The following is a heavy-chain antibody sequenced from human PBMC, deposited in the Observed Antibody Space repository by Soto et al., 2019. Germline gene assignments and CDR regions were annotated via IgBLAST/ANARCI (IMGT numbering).Heavy chain of an antibody. CDR2: IYFSGTT. V-gene: IGHV4-30-4*01. J-gene: IGHJ3*02. CDR1: GGSISSGDYY. CDR3: ARGDWGAGISTRSGDDFDT. Sequence: QVQLQESGPGLVKPSQTLSLTCTVSGGSISSGDYYWNWIRQPPGQGLEWIGSIYFSGTTYYSPSVESRALISVATAKNPGSLKLSAVTAAGQAGYYCARGDWGAGISTRSGDDFDTWGQGTLVAVSS. D-gene: IGHD6-25*01.